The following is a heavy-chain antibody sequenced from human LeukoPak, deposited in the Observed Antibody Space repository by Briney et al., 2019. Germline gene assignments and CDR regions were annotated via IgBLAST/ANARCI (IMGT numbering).Heavy chain of an antibody. Sequence: PSETLSLTCAVYVGSFGGYYWSWIRQPPGKGLEWIGEINHSGSTNYNSSLKGRVTISVDTSKNQFSLKLSSVTAADTAVYYCARGYYGSGSHCCHMDVWGKGTTITVS. J-gene: IGHJ6*03. CDR3: ARGYYGSGSHCCHMDV. D-gene: IGHD3-10*01. CDR2: INHSGST. CDR1: VGSFGGYY. V-gene: IGHV4-34*01.